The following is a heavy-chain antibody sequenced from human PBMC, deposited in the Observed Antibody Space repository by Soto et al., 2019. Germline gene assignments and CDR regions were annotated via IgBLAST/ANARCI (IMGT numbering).Heavy chain of an antibody. V-gene: IGHV3-23*01. D-gene: IGHD5-18*01. CDR1: GFTFSSYA. CDR2: ISGSGGST. CDR3: AKDLWSYSYGNFDY. Sequence: PGGSLRLSCAASGFTFSSYAMNWLRQAPGKGLEWVSAISGSGGSTYYADSVKGRFTISRDNSKNTLYLQMNSLRAEDTAVYYCAKDLWSYSYGNFDYWGQGTLVTVSS. J-gene: IGHJ4*02.